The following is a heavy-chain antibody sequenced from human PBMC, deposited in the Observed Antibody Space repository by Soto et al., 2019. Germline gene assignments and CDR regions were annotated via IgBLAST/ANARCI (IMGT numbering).Heavy chain of an antibody. D-gene: IGHD3-9*01. CDR2: ISSGSKTI. V-gene: IGHV3-48*02. Sequence: LRLSCAASGFTFSGYSVNWVRQAPGKGLEWVSYISSGSKTIYYADSVKGRFIVSRDNAKNSQYLQMNSLRDEDTAVYYCVREDILGVRSFDYWGQGTLVTVSS. CDR1: GFTFSGYS. CDR3: VREDILGVRSFDY. J-gene: IGHJ4*02.